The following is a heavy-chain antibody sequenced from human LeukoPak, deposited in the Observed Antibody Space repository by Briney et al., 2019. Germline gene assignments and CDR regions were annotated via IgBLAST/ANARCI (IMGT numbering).Heavy chain of an antibody. CDR1: GFTFSSYT. Sequence: GGSLRLSCAASGFTFSSYTMSWVRQAPGKGLEWVSTITTSDGNTYYADSVKGRFTVSRDNSKNTLYLQMNSLRAEDTAVYYCAKAVLSTYYYDSSGYYLDYWGQGTLVTVSS. D-gene: IGHD3-22*01. V-gene: IGHV3-23*01. CDR3: AKAVLSTYYYDSSGYYLDY. J-gene: IGHJ4*02. CDR2: ITTSDGNT.